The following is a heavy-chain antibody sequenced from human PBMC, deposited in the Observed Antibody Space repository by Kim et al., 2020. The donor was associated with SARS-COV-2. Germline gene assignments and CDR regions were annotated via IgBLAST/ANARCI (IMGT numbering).Heavy chain of an antibody. Sequence: QKIQGRVTITADESTSTAYMELSSLRSEDTAVYYCARGIFRFGELSPFDYWGQGTLVTVSS. J-gene: IGHJ4*02. D-gene: IGHD3-10*01. V-gene: IGHV1-69*01. CDR3: ARGIFRFGELSPFDY.